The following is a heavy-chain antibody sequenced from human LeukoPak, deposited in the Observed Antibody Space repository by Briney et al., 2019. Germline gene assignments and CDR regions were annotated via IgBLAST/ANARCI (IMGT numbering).Heavy chain of an antibody. CDR2: IYYSGST. CDR3: ASRIPDCSGGSCYSTFWDY. Sequence: SETLSLTCTVSGGSISSSSYYWGWIRQPPAKALTWIGSIYYSGSTYYNPSLKSRVTISVDTSKNQFSLKLSSVTAADTAVYYCASRIPDCSGGSCYSTFWDYWGQGTLVTVSS. D-gene: IGHD2-15*01. J-gene: IGHJ4*02. V-gene: IGHV4-39*01. CDR1: GGSISSSSYY.